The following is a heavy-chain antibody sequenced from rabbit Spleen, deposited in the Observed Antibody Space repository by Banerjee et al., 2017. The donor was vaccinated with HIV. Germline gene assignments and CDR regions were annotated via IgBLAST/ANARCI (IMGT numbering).Heavy chain of an antibody. Sequence: QEQLVESGGGLVKPGASLTLTCTASGFSFSSGYYMCWVRQAPGKGLEWIACIAAVNGKAVYASWAKGRFTFSKTSSTTVTLQMTSLTAADTATYFCARSSATTSTVYSLWGPGTLVTVS. D-gene: IGHD7-1*01. CDR2: IAAVNGKA. J-gene: IGHJ6*01. CDR3: ARSSATTSTVYSL. CDR1: GFSFSSGYY. V-gene: IGHV1S45*01.